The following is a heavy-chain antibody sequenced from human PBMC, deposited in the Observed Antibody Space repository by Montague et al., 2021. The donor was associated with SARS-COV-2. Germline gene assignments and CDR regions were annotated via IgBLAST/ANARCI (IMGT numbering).Heavy chain of an antibody. Sequence: SETLSLTCTVSGDSIDSGDWWSWVRQAPGRGLEFIGEIHHSGGTHYNPSLRRRATISVDKSKHQFSLSLSSVTAADTAVYYCGREDRWNWFDPWGQGTLVIVSS. CDR3: GREDRWNWFDP. CDR1: GDSIDSGDW. D-gene: IGHD5-24*01. J-gene: IGHJ5*02. V-gene: IGHV4-4*02. CDR2: IHHSGGT.